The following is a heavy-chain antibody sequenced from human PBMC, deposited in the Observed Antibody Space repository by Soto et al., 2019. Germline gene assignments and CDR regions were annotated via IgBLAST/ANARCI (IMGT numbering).Heavy chain of an antibody. V-gene: IGHV1-8*01. Sequence: QVQLVQSGAEVKKPGASVKVSCKASGYTFTSYDINWVRQATGQGLEWMGWMNPNSGNTGYAQKFQGRVTMTRNTSISTAYMELSSLRSEDTAVYYCARGSAAYDFWSCYLATNWFDPWGQGTLVTVSS. D-gene: IGHD3-3*01. CDR1: GYTFTSYD. CDR3: ARGSAAYDFWSCYLATNWFDP. CDR2: MNPNSGNT. J-gene: IGHJ5*02.